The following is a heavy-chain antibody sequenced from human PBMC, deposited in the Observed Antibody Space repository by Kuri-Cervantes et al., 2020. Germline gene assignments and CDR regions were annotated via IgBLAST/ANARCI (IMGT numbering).Heavy chain of an antibody. Sequence: ASVKVSCKASGYTFTSYGISWVRQAPGQGLEWMGWINPDSGGTNYAQKFQGRVTMTRDTSIGTAYMELSRLRSDDTAVYYCARWMVRAGGWFDPWGQGTLVTVSS. CDR1: GYTFTSYG. D-gene: IGHD3-10*01. CDR3: ARWMVRAGGWFDP. CDR2: INPDSGGT. J-gene: IGHJ5*02. V-gene: IGHV1-2*02.